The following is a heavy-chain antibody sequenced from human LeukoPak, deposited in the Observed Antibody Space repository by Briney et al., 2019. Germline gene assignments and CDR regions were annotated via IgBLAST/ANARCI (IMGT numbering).Heavy chain of an antibody. CDR2: FDPEDGET. D-gene: IGHD3-9*01. CDR3: ARDFPHIRGDILTGYYPRGGDYFGY. CDR1: GYTFTDYY. J-gene: IGHJ4*02. V-gene: IGHV1-24*01. Sequence: ASVKVSCKASGYTFTDYYVHWVRQAPGKGLEWMGGFDPEDGETIYAQKFQGRVTMTRDTSTSTVYMELSSLRSEDTAVYYCARDFPHIRGDILTGYYPRGGDYFGYWGQGTLVTVSS.